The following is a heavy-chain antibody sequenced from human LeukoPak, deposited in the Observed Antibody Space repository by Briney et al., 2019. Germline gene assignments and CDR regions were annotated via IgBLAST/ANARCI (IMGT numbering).Heavy chain of an antibody. Sequence: NTSETLSLTCGVSSDSISSDGHSWSWIRQPPGKGLEWVGYIYHSGAAYHNPSLKSRLALSVDTSNNQFSLRLRSVTAADTAVYYCVRGVGGEYFYFDRWGQGALVTVSA. CDR3: VRGVGGEYFYFDR. V-gene: IGHV4-30-4*07. CDR2: IYHSGAA. D-gene: IGHD1-26*01. J-gene: IGHJ4*02. CDR1: SDSISSDGHS.